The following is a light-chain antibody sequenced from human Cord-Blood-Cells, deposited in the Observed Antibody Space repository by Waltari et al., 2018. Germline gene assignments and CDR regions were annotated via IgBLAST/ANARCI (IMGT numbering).Light chain of an antibody. V-gene: IGKV1-5*01. CDR3: EQYNSDSGT. CDR2: DAS. Sequence: DIQLTQSPSKLCASVGDRVTITCRASQSISRWLAWYQQNPGKAPKLLIYDASSLESGAASRFGCIGSGPEHALSSMSLQTDDFATCDCEQYNSDSGTFGQGAKVEI. CDR1: QSISRW. J-gene: IGKJ1*01.